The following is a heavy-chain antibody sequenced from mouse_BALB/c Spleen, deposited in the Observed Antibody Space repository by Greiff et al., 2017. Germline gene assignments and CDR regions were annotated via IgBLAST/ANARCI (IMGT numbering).Heavy chain of an antibody. Sequence: VKLVESGPGLVAPSQSLSITCTVSGFSLTSYGVHWVRQPPGKGLEWLGVIWAGGSTNYNSALMSRLSISKDNSKSQVFLKMNSLQTDDTARYYCARGRIYDGYYANWYFDVWGAGTTVTVSS. J-gene: IGHJ1*01. D-gene: IGHD2-3*01. CDR2: IWAGGST. V-gene: IGHV2-9*02. CDR1: GFSLTSYG. CDR3: ARGRIYDGYYANWYFDV.